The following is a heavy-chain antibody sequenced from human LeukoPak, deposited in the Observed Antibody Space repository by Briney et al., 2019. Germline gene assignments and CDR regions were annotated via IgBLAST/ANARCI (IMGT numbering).Heavy chain of an antibody. CDR1: GFTFSSYS. D-gene: IGHD5-24*01. CDR3: ARDGDGYKTTGYYMDV. Sequence: GGSLRLSCAASGFTFSSYSMNWVRQAPGKGLEWVSYISSSSSTIYYADSVKGRFTISRDNAKNSLYLQMNSLRAEDTAVYYRARDGDGYKTTGYYMDVWGKGTTVTVSS. CDR2: ISSSSSTI. V-gene: IGHV3-48*01. J-gene: IGHJ6*03.